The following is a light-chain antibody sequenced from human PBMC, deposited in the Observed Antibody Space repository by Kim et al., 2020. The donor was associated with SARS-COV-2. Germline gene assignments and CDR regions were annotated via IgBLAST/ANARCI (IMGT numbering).Light chain of an antibody. CDR2: DVN. CDR3: SSFTTRSTLV. CDR1: SSNIGSYNY. V-gene: IGLV2-14*03. J-gene: IGLJ3*02. Sequence: QSALTQPASVSGSPGQSISISCTGTSSNIGSYNYVSWHQQHPGKAPKLMIYDVNKRPSGISSRFSGPKSGSTASLTISGLQAEDEADYYCSSFTTRSTLVFGGGTQLTVL.